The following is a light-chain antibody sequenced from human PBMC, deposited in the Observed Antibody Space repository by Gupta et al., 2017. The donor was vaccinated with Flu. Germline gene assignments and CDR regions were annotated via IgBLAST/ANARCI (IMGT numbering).Light chain of an antibody. Sequence: QSALTQPASVSVSPGQSITISCTGTSRDVGGYTSVSWYQHHPGKAPKHMIYDVNNWPSGVSDRFSGSKSGSTAARTISGLQAEDEAEYYCSSYTSSTTLVFGTGTKVNVL. V-gene: IGLV2-14*01. J-gene: IGLJ1*01. CDR2: DVN. CDR1: SRDVGGYTS. CDR3: SSYTSSTTLV.